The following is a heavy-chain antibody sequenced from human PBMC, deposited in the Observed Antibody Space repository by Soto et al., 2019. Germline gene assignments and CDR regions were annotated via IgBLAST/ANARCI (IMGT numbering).Heavy chain of an antibody. D-gene: IGHD6-19*01. CDR1: GFTLSDYY. J-gene: IGHJ6*03. Sequence: QVQLVESGGGLVKPGESLRLSCEASGFTLSDYYMTWIRQAPGKGLEWISYISSSATIIYYADSVKGRFTISRDNAKTSLYLQMNSLRADDTAVYYCARAVKQWLVGGDYYYYYMDVWGKGTTVTVSS. V-gene: IGHV3-11*01. CDR2: ISSSATII. CDR3: ARAVKQWLVGGDYYYYYMDV.